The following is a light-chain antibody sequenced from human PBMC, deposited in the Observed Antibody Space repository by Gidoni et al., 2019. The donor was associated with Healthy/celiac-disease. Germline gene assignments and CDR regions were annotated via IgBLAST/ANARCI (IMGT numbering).Light chain of an antibody. J-gene: IGLJ2*01. CDR3: QVWDSSSDHPEV. CDR2: DDS. Sequence: HVLTPPPSVSWAPRKTARITCGGNNLGSKSVHWYQQKPGQAPVLVVYDDSDRPSGIPERFSGSNSGNTATLTISRVEAGDEADYFCQVWDSSSDHPEVFGGGTKLTVL. V-gene: IGLV3-21*03. CDR1: NLGSKS.